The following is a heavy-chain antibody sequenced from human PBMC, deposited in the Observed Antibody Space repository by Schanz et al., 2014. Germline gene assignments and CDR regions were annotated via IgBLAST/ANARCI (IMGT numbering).Heavy chain of an antibody. J-gene: IGHJ6*02. CDR2: ITSNGGGT. D-gene: IGHD6-6*01. CDR1: GFTFSSNA. Sequence: EVQLLESGGGLVQPGGSLRLSCAASGFTFSSNAIFFFLHSPFNFLEWVSTITSNGGGTYYADSVKGRLKISRENEKKKMYMKMKSLRVEDTAEYYCAKNWKGHHITGRPGWSDGMDVWGQGTTVTVSS. V-gene: IGHV3-23*01. CDR3: AKNWKGHHITGRPGWSDGMDV.